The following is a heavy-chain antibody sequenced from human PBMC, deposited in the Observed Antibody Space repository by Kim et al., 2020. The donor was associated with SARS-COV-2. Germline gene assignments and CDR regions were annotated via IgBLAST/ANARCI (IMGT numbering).Heavy chain of an antibody. CDR2: ITSSGSKI. Sequence: GGSLRLSCAASGFSFNIYAMNWVRQAPGKGLEWISSITSSGSKIHYAESVKGRFTISRDNAKNSLHLLITTLRVEDTGVYFCARDRAFGEYRYGMDVWGQGTTVTVSS. CDR1: GFSFNIYA. V-gene: IGHV3-21*01. J-gene: IGHJ6*02. CDR3: ARDRAFGEYRYGMDV. D-gene: IGHD4-17*01.